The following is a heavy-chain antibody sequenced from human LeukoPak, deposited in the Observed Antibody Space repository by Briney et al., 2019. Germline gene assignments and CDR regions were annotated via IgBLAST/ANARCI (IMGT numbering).Heavy chain of an antibody. D-gene: IGHD3-16*01. J-gene: IGHJ3*02. V-gene: IGHV3-7*02. CDR1: GLTFSGSW. CDR3: AIGGRHPVI. CDR2: INQDGSEK. Sequence: SGGSLRLSCAAPGLTFSGSWMSWVRQAPGRGLEWVANINQDGSEKYYVDSVKGRFTISRDNAKNSLYLQMNSLRAEDTAVYYCAIGGRHPVIWGQGTMVTVSS.